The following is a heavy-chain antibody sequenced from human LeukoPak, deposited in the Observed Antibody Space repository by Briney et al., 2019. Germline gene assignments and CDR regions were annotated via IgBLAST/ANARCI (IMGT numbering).Heavy chain of an antibody. CDR3: AKEAGAAEYFQH. J-gene: IGHJ1*01. CDR2: IDYSGGST. Sequence: GGSLRLSCTVSGFTLSSYEMSWIRQAPGKGLEWVSSIDYSGGSTYYADSVKGRFTISRDNSKNTLYLQFNSLRAEDTAVYYCAKEAGAAEYFQHWGQGTLVTVSS. D-gene: IGHD4/OR15-4a*01. CDR1: GFTLSSYE. V-gene: IGHV3-23*01.